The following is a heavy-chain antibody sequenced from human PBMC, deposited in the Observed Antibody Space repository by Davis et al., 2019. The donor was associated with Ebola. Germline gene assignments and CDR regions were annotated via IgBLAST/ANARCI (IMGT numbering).Heavy chain of an antibody. J-gene: IGHJ4*02. CDR2: ISAYNGNT. CDR1: GYSFKNYA. D-gene: IGHD3/OR15-3a*01. Sequence: AASVKVSCKASGYSFKNYAISWVRQAPGQGLEWMGWISAYNGNTAYAQILQGRVTMTTDTSTGTAYMELRSLRSDDTAIYYCARNVDLTAPGLSEYWGQGTLVTVSS. CDR3: ARNVDLTAPGLSEY. V-gene: IGHV1-18*01.